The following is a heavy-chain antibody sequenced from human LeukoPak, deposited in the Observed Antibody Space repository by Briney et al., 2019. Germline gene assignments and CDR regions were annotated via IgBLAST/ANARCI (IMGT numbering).Heavy chain of an antibody. J-gene: IGHJ6*03. Sequence: SGGSLRLSCAASGFTFSSYSMNWVRQAPGKGLEWVSSISISSSYIYYADSVKGRFSISRDNAKISLYLQMNSLRAEDTSVYYSARCTDTYYYYYMDVWGKGTTVTVSS. D-gene: IGHD1-1*01. CDR2: ISISSSYI. V-gene: IGHV3-21*01. CDR1: GFTFSSYS. CDR3: ARCTDTYYYYYMDV.